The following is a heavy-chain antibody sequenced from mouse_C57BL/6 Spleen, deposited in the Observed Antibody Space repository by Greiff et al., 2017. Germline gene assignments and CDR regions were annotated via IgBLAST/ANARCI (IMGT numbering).Heavy chain of an antibody. CDR1: GFTFSDYY. CDR2: INYDGSST. J-gene: IGHJ4*01. D-gene: IGHD2-10*02. CDR3: AKEGRMEAMDY. Sequence: EVQLMESEGGLVQPGSSMKLSSTASGFTFSDYYMAWVRQVPEKGLEWVANINYDGSSTYYLDSLKSRFSISRDNAKNILYLQMSSLKSEDTATYYCAKEGRMEAMDYWGQGTSVTVSS. V-gene: IGHV5-16*01.